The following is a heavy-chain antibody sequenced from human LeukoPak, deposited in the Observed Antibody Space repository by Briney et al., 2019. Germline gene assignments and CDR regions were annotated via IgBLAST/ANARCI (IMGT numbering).Heavy chain of an antibody. CDR3: AGYYGSGSYYGWFDP. CDR1: GGSFSGYY. Sequence: SETLSLTCAVYGGSFSGYYWSWIRQPPGKGLEWIGETNHSGSTNYNPSLKSRVTISVDTSKNQFSLKLSSVTAADTAVYYCAGYYGSGSYYGWFDPWGQGTLVTVSS. V-gene: IGHV4-34*01. D-gene: IGHD3-10*01. CDR2: TNHSGST. J-gene: IGHJ5*02.